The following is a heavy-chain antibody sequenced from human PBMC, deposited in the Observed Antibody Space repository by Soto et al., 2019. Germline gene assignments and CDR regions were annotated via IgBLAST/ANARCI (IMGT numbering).Heavy chain of an antibody. J-gene: IGHJ4*02. V-gene: IGHV4-39*01. CDR1: GGFTSSSSYY. CDR2: INYPGTT. CDR3: ARHYYDGSGPLGYFDY. Sequence: QVQLQESGPGLVRPSETLSLTCTVSGGFTSSSSYYWGWIRQPPGKGLEWIGSINYPGTTYYNPSLKSRVTISVDTSKNQFSLNLSSVTAADTAVYYCARHYYDGSGPLGYFDYWGQGTLVTVSS. D-gene: IGHD3-22*01.